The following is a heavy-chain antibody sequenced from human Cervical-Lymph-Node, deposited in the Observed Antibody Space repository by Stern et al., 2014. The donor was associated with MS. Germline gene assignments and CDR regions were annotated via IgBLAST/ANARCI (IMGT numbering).Heavy chain of an antibody. Sequence: VQLVQSGAEVKKPGESLRISCEVSGYRFTNNWIGWVRQMPGKGLEWMGIIYPGDSETRYSPSFQSQVTILVDKSNTTTYLHWSSLKASDTAIYYCARRGHGYMGIDHWGQGTLVTVSS. V-gene: IGHV5-51*03. D-gene: IGHD5-24*01. CDR3: ARRGHGYMGIDH. CDR2: IYPGDSET. CDR1: GYRFTNNW. J-gene: IGHJ4*02.